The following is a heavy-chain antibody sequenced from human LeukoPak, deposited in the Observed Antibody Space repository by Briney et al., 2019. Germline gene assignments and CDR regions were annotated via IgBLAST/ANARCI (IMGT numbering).Heavy chain of an antibody. CDR3: ARAPQRSYQHNWFDP. Sequence: PSETLSLTCAVYGGSFSGYYWSWLRQPPGKGLEGIGEINHSGSTNYNPSLTSRVTISVDTSKNQFSLTLSSVTAADTAVYYCARAPQRSYQHNWFDPWGQGTLVTVSS. J-gene: IGHJ5*02. CDR1: GGSFSGYY. CDR2: INHSGST. V-gene: IGHV4-34*01. D-gene: IGHD2-21*01.